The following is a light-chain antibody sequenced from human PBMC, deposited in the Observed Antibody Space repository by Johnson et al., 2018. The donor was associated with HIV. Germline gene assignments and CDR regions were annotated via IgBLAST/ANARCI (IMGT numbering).Light chain of an antibody. Sequence: HSVLTQPPSVSAAPGQKVTISCSGSSSNIGNNYVSWYQQLPGTAPKLLIYENNKRPSGIPDRFSGSKSGTSATLCITGLQTGDEADYYCGTWDSSLSAYVFGTGTKVTVL. CDR1: SSNIGNNY. CDR3: GTWDSSLSAYV. J-gene: IGLJ1*01. V-gene: IGLV1-51*02. CDR2: ENN.